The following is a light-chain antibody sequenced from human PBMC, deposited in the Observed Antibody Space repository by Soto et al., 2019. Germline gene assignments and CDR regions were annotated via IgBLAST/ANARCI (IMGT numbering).Light chain of an antibody. V-gene: IGLV2-14*01. CDR1: SSDVGGYNY. CDR2: EVT. J-gene: IGLJ1*01. Sequence: VLTQPASVSGSPGQSITISCTGTSSDVGGYNYVSWYQQHPGIAPKLMIYEVTNRPSGVSSRFSGSKSGNTASLTISGLQAEDEADYYCSSYTSSSTRVFGTGTKVTVL. CDR3: SSYTSSSTRV.